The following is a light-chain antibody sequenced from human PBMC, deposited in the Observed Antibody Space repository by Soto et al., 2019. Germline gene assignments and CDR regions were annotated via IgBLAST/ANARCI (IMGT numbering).Light chain of an antibody. V-gene: IGKV3-11*01. CDR2: DAS. CDR3: QQRSNWPPIT. CDR1: QSVSNNY. Sequence: EIVLTQSPGTLSLSPGERATLSCRASQSVSNNYLAWYQQKPGQAPRLLIYDASNRAAGVPVRFSGSGSGTDFTLTISSVEPDDFAVYYCQQRSNWPPITFGQGTRLEIK. J-gene: IGKJ5*01.